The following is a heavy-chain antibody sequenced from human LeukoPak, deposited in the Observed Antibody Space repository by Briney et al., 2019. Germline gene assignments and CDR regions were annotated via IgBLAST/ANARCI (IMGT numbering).Heavy chain of an antibody. V-gene: IGHV1-2*02. CDR3: ARIHCSSTSCYFFDY. D-gene: IGHD2-2*01. Sequence: ASVQVSCKASGYTFTGYYMHWVRQAPGQGLEWVGWVNPNSGGTNYAQKFQGRVTMTRDTSISTAYMELSRLRSDDTAIYYCARIHCSSTSCYFFDYWGQGTLLTVSS. J-gene: IGHJ4*02. CDR2: VNPNSGGT. CDR1: GYTFTGYY.